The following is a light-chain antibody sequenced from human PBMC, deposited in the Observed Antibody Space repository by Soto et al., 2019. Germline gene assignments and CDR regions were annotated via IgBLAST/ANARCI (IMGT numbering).Light chain of an antibody. CDR3: AAWDDSLTGVV. J-gene: IGLJ3*02. Sequence: QTVVTQPPSASGTPGQRVTISCSGSSSNIGSYTVNWYQQLPGAAPKLLIYINDQRPSGVPDRFSGSKSGTSASLAIRGLQSEDEADYYCAAWDDSLTGVVFGGGTKVTVL. V-gene: IGLV1-44*01. CDR2: IND. CDR1: SSNIGSYT.